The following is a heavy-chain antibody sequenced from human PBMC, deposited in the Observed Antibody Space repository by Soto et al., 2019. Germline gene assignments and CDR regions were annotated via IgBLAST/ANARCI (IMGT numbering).Heavy chain of an antibody. CDR1: CGSISSVGYS. Sequence: SETLSLTCAVSCGSISSVGYSWSWIRQPPGKCLEWIGYIYHIGIXXYNPSLKXXVTISVDRSKXQFSLXLSSVTSADKXVYYCATFYLQNCFDPWCQGTLVTVSS. CDR2: IYHIGIX. V-gene: IGHV4-30-2*01. D-gene: IGHD1-26*01. CDR3: ATFYLQNCFDP. J-gene: IGHJ5*02.